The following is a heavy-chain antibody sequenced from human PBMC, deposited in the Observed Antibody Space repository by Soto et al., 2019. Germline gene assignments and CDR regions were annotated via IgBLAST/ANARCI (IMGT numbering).Heavy chain of an antibody. V-gene: IGHV4-34*01. J-gene: IGHJ6*02. Sequence: SETLSLTCAVYGGSFSGYYWSWIRQPPGKGLEWIGEINHSGSTNYNPSLKSRVTISVDTSKNQFSLKLSSVTAADTAVYYCARAGFGGYSYGYYYYYYGMDVWGQGTTVTVSS. CDR2: INHSGST. D-gene: IGHD5-18*01. CDR1: GGSFSGYY. CDR3: ARAGFGGYSYGYYYYYYGMDV.